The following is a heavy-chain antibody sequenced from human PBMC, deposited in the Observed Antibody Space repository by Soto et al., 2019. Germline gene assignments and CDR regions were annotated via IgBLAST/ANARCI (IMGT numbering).Heavy chain of an antibody. J-gene: IGHJ6*02. V-gene: IGHV1-3*01. D-gene: IGHD3-3*01. Sequence: ASVKVSCKASGYTFTSYAMHWVRQAPGQRLEWMGWINAGNGNTKYSQKFQGRVTITRDTSASTAYMELSSLRSEDTAVYYCARAYDFWSGQDYYYYGMDVWGQGTKVTVSS. CDR1: GYTFTSYA. CDR3: ARAYDFWSGQDYYYYGMDV. CDR2: INAGNGNT.